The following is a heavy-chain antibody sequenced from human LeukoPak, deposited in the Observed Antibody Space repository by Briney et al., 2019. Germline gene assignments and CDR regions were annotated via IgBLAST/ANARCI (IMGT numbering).Heavy chain of an antibody. CDR2: VHTSGST. V-gene: IGHV4-61*02. D-gene: IGHD1-26*01. J-gene: IGHJ1*01. CDR3: ASLWGNFHH. CDR1: GGSISSGSYY. Sequence: SETLSLTCTVSGGSISSGSYYWSWIRQPAGKGLEWIGRVHTSGSTNYKSSLKSRVTISIDTSNNQFSLKLTSVTAADTAVYYCASLWGNFHHWGQGILVTVSS.